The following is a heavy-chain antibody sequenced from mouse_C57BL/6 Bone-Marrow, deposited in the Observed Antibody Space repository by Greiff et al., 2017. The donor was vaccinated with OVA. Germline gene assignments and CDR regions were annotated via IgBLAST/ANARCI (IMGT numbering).Heavy chain of an antibody. CDR2: FYPGSGSI. CDR3: ARHEDRYYGSDYFDY. V-gene: IGHV1-62-2*01. D-gene: IGHD1-1*01. CDR1: GYTFTEYT. J-gene: IGHJ2*01. Sequence: VKLQESGAELVKPGASVKLSCKASGYTFTEYTIHWVKQRSGQGLEWIGWFYPGSGSIKYNEKFKDKVTLTADKSSSTFYMELSRMTSEDSAVYFWARHEDRYYGSDYFDYWGQGTTLTISS.